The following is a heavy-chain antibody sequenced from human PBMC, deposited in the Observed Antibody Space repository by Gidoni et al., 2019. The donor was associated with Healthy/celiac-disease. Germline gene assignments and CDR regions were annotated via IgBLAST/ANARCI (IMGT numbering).Heavy chain of an antibody. Sequence: QVQLQESGPGLVKPSETLSLTCTVSGGSISSYYWSWIRQPAGKGLEWIGRIYTSGSTNYNPSLKSRVTMSVDTSKNQFSLKLSSVTAADTAVYYCARDSSLVPAAIVHPYYYYGMDVWGQGTTVTVSS. J-gene: IGHJ6*02. CDR3: ARDSSLVPAAIVHPYYYYGMDV. CDR1: GGSISSYY. V-gene: IGHV4-4*07. D-gene: IGHD2-2*01. CDR2: IYTSGST.